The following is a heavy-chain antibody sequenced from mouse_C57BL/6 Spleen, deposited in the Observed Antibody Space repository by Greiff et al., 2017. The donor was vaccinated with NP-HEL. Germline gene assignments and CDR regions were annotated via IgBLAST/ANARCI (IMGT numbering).Heavy chain of an antibody. CDR2: ISSGSSTI. CDR1: GFTFSDYG. Sequence: EVKLVESGGGLVKPGGSLKLSCAASGFTFSDYGMHWVRQAPEKGLEWVAYISSGSSTIYYADTVKGRFTISRDNAKNTLFLQMTSLRSEDTAMYYCANNPFAYWGQGTLVTVSA. V-gene: IGHV5-17*01. J-gene: IGHJ3*01. CDR3: ANNPFAY.